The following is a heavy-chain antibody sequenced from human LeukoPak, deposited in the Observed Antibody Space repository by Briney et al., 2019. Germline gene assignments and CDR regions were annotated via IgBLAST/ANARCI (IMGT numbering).Heavy chain of an antibody. D-gene: IGHD2/OR15-2a*01. J-gene: IGHJ4*02. CDR2: IYHSEST. Sequence: SETLSLTCAVSGYSISSGYYWGWIRQPPGKGLEWIASIYHSESTYYNPSLKSRVTISVDTSKNQFSLKLSSVTAADTAVYYCARERNTFDFWGPGTLVNVSS. CDR3: ARERNTFDF. CDR1: GYSISSGYY. V-gene: IGHV4-38-2*01.